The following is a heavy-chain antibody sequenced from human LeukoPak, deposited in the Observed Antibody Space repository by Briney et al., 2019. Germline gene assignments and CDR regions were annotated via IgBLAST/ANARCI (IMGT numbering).Heavy chain of an antibody. V-gene: IGHV1-8*02. J-gene: IGHJ6*02. D-gene: IGHD4-17*01. CDR3: ARVLRDYVIYYYYGMDV. Sequence: VASVKVSCKASGYTFTSYGISWVRQATGQGLEWMGWMNPNSGNTGYAQKFQGRVTMTRNTSISTAYMELSSLRSEDTAVYYCARVLRDYVIYYYYGMDVWGQGTTVTVSS. CDR2: MNPNSGNT. CDR1: GYTFTSYG.